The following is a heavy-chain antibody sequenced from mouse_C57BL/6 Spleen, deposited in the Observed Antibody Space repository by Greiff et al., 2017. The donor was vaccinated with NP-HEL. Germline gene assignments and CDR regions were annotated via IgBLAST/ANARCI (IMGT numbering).Heavy chain of an antibody. CDR2: IYPGSGST. Sequence: VQLQQSGAELVKPGASVKMSCKASGYTFTSYWITWVKQRPGQGLEWIGDIYPGSGSTNYNEKFKSKAKLTVDTSSSTAYMQLSSLTSEDSAVYYCARSSLMENYFDYWGQGTTLTVSS. J-gene: IGHJ2*01. CDR3: ARSSLMENYFDY. D-gene: IGHD1-1*02. V-gene: IGHV1-55*01. CDR1: GYTFTSYW.